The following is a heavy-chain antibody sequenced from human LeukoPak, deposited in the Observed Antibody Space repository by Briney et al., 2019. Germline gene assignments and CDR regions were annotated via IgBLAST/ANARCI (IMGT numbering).Heavy chain of an antibody. D-gene: IGHD4-11*01. CDR1: GGSISSYY. J-gene: IGHJ6*03. CDR2: IYYSGST. V-gene: IGHV4-59*01. Sequence: PSETLSLTCTVSGGSISSYYWSWIRQPPGKGLEWIGYIYYSGSTNYNPSLKSRVTISVDTSKNRFSLKLSSVTAADTAVYYCARTVTDYYYYYMDVSGKGTTVTVSS. CDR3: ARTVTDYYYYYMDV.